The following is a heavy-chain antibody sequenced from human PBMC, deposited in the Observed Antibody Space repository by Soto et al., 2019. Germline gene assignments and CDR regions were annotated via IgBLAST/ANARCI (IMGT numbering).Heavy chain of an antibody. D-gene: IGHD3-9*01. V-gene: IGHV3-23*01. CDR3: AKHYYDILTGYQY. CDR2: ISGDGGVT. Sequence: VHLLESGGGLLQPGGSLRLSCAASGFSFSIYAMSWVRQAPGKGLEWVSTISGDGGVTHSAASVKGRFTISRDNSKNTLYLQMNSLRAEDTAVYYCAKHYYDILTGYQYWGQGTLVTVSS. J-gene: IGHJ4*02. CDR1: GFSFSIYA.